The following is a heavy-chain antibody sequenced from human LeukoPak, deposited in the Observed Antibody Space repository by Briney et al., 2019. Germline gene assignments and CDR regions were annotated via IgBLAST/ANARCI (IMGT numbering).Heavy chain of an antibody. CDR2: TYFRSKWYN. CDR3: AREVATDAAHNWFDP. CDR1: GDSVSSNSAA. J-gene: IGHJ5*02. Sequence: QTLSLTCAISGDSVSSNSAAWNWIRQSPSRGLEWLGRTYFRSKWYNYYAVSVKSRIAINGDTSKNQFSLLLYSVTPEDTAVYYCAREVATDAAHNWFDPWGQGTLVTVSS. V-gene: IGHV6-1*01. D-gene: IGHD4-23*01.